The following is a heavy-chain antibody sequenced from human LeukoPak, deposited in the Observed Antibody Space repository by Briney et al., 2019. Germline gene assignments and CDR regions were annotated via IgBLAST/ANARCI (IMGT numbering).Heavy chain of an antibody. D-gene: IGHD3-22*01. J-gene: IGHJ3*02. CDR3: ARDYYYDSRGAFDI. CDR1: GFTFSTYS. Sequence: GGSLRLSCAASGFTFSTYSINWVRQAPGKGLEWVSSISSGSSYIYYAGSVKGRFTISRDNSKSTVYLQMNSLRAEDTAVYYCARDYYYDSRGAFDIWGQGTMVTVSS. V-gene: IGHV3-21*04. CDR2: ISSGSSYI.